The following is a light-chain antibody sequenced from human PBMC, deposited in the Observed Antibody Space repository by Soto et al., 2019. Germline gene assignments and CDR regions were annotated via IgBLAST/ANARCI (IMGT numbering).Light chain of an antibody. CDR2: EVS. J-gene: IGLJ2*01. V-gene: IGLV2-8*01. Sequence: QSALTQPPSASGSPGQSVTISCTGTSSDVGGYNYVFWYQHHPGKAPKLMIYEVSQRPSGVPDRFSGSKSGNTASLTVSGLQAEDGADYYCSSYAGSNHVVFGGGTKLTVL. CDR3: SSYAGSNHVV. CDR1: SSDVGGYNY.